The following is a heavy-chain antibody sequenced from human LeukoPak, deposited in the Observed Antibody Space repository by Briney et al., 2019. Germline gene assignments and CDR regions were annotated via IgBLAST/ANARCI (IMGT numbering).Heavy chain of an antibody. Sequence: GGSLRLSCAASGFTFDDYALHWVRQAPGKGLEWVSLISGDGGSTYYADSVKGRFTISRDNSKNSLYLQMNSLRIEDTALYYCAKSQGYCSSTSCRPYSSSWPFNYWGQGTLVTVSS. V-gene: IGHV3-43*02. CDR1: GFTFDDYA. CDR2: ISGDGGST. D-gene: IGHD2-2*01. J-gene: IGHJ4*02. CDR3: AKSQGYCSSTSCRPYSSSWPFNY.